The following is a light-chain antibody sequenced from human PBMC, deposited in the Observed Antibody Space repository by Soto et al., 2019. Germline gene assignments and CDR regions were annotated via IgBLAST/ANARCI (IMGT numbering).Light chain of an antibody. CDR3: CSYAIFTHYV. J-gene: IGLJ1*01. V-gene: IGLV2-23*01. CDR2: EGS. Sequence: QSVLTQPASVSGSPGQSITISCTGTSSDVGTYNLVSWYQQHPGKAPKLMIYEGSKRPSGVSNRFSGSKSGNTASLTISGLQAEDEADYYCCSYAIFTHYVFGTGTKLTVL. CDR1: SSDVGTYNL.